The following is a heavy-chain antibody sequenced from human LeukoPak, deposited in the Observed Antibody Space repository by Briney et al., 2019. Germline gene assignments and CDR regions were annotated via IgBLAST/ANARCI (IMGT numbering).Heavy chain of an antibody. CDR3: TTAFPPYSSSWYEVYYYGMDV. CDR1: GFTFSNAW. V-gene: IGHV3-15*01. D-gene: IGHD6-13*01. J-gene: IGHJ6*02. Sequence: PGGSLRLSCAAYGFTFSNAWMSWVRQAPGKGLEWVGRIKSKTDGGTTDYAAPVKGRFTISRDDSKNTLYLQMNSLKTEDTAVYYCTTAFPPYSSSWYEVYYYGMDVWGQGTTVTVSS. CDR2: IKSKTDGGTT.